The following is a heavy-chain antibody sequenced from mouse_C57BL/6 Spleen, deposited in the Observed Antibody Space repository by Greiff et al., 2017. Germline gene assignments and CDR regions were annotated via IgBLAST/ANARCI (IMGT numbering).Heavy chain of an antibody. CDR1: GFTFSDYG. CDR3: ARSVVATNAMDY. D-gene: IGHD1-1*01. V-gene: IGHV5-17*01. CDR2: ISSGSSTI. J-gene: IGHJ4*01. Sequence: EVKVVESGGGLVKPGGSLKLSCAASGFTFSDYGMHWVRQAPEKGLEWVAYISSGSSTIYYADTVKGRFTISRDNAKNTLFLQMTSLKSEDTAMXYCARSVVATNAMDYWGQGTSVTVSS.